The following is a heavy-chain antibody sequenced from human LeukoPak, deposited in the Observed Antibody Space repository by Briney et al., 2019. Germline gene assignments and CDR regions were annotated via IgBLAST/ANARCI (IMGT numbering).Heavy chain of an antibody. CDR1: GFTFSSYA. CDR2: ISIDGGRT. Sequence: GRSLRLSCAASGFTFSSYAMSWVRQAPGKGPEWVSTISIDGGRTYYADSVKGRFTVSRDTSKNTLYLQMNSLRAEDTAVYYCARKGIGSSRYQNMDVWGKGTTVTVSS. D-gene: IGHD6-25*01. J-gene: IGHJ6*03. V-gene: IGHV3-23*01. CDR3: ARKGIGSSRYQNMDV.